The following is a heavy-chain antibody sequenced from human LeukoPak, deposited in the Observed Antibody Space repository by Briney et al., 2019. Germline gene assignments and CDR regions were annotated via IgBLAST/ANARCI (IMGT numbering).Heavy chain of an antibody. CDR2: IYYSGTT. CDR1: GGSISPLY. J-gene: IGHJ4*02. Sequence: SETLSLTCTVSGGSISPLYWGWIRQPPGKGLEFIGYIYYSGTTNYNPSLRSRVTLSVDTSKNQFSLKLSSVTAADTAVYYCARGGVAAKYYFDYWGPGALVTVSS. D-gene: IGHD3-10*01. V-gene: IGHV4-59*11. CDR3: ARGGVAAKYYFDY.